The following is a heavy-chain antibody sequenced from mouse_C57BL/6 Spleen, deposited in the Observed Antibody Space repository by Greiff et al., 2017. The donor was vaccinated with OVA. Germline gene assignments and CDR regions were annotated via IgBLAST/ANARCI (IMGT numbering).Heavy chain of an antibody. CDR3: ARDGEGWYFDY. J-gene: IGHJ2*01. CDR2: ISDGGSYT. Sequence: EVKLMESGGGLVKPGGSLKLSCAASGFTFSSYAMSWVRQTPEKRLEWVATISDGGSYTYYPDNVKGRFTISRDNAKNNMYLQMSHLKSEDTAMYYCARDGEGWYFDYWGQGTTLTVSS. CDR1: GFTFSSYA. D-gene: IGHD1-1*02. V-gene: IGHV5-4*01.